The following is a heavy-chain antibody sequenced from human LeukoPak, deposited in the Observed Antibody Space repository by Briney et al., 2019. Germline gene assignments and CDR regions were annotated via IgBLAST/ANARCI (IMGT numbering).Heavy chain of an antibody. J-gene: IGHJ6*03. V-gene: IGHV1-2*02. D-gene: IGHD3-3*02. CDR3: ASGISRVNAYYYMDV. CDR1: GYTFTSYG. CDR2: INPNSGGT. Sequence: ASVKVSCKASGYTFTSYGISWVRQAPGQGLEWMGWINPNSGGTNYAQKFQGRVTMTRDTSISTAYMELSRLRSDDTAVYYCASGISRVNAYYYMDVWGKGTTVTVSS.